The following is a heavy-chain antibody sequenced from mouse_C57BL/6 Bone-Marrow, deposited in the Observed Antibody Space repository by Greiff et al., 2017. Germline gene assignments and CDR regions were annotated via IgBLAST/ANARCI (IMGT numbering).Heavy chain of an antibody. CDR3: ARDYVSSYWYFDV. V-gene: IGHV1-85*01. D-gene: IGHD1-1*01. CDR1: GYNFTSYD. J-gene: IGHJ1*03. Sequence: QVQLQQSGPELVKPGASVKLSCKASGYNFTSYDINWVKQRPGQGLEWIGWIYPRDGSTKYNEKFKGKATLTVDTSSSTAYMELHSLTSEDSAVYFCARDYVSSYWYFDVWGTGTTVTVSS. CDR2: IYPRDGST.